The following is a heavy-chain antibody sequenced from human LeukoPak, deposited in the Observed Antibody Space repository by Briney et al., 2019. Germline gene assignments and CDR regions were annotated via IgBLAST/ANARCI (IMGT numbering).Heavy chain of an antibody. CDR2: MNPNSGNT. CDR3: GIQGRFDP. Sequence: ASVKVSCKASGYTFTSYDINWVGQATGQGVEWMGWMNPNSGNTGYAQKFQGGVTMTRNTSIRTAYMELSSLRSDDTAVYYCGIQGRFDPWGQGTLVTVSS. V-gene: IGHV1-8*01. CDR1: GYTFTSYD. J-gene: IGHJ5*02.